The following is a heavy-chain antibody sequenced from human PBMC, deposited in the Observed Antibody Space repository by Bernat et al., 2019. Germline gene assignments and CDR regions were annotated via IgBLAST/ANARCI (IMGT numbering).Heavy chain of an antibody. Sequence: QVQLVESGGGVVQPGRSLRLSCAASGFTFSSYGMHWVRQAPGKGLEWVAVIWYDGSNKYYADSVKGRFTISRDNSKNTPYLQMNSLRAEDTAVYYCARGVGAAARLDYWGQGTLVTVSS. CDR3: ARGVGAAARLDY. CDR2: IWYDGSNK. J-gene: IGHJ4*02. D-gene: IGHD6-6*01. CDR1: GFTFSSYG. V-gene: IGHV3-33*01.